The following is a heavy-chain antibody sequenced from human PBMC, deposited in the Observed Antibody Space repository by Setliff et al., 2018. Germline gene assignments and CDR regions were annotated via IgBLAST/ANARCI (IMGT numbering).Heavy chain of an antibody. CDR1: GYTFNNYG. Sequence: ASVKVSCKASGYTFNNYGISWLRQTPGQGLEWMGWIGGHNDDTLFAQRFQGRVTMTTDTSTTTAYMELKTLRSDDTAVYYCARSWRAGALNHFEYWGQGSLVTVSS. J-gene: IGHJ4*02. CDR2: IGGHNDDT. D-gene: IGHD3-3*01. CDR3: ARSWRAGALNHFEY. V-gene: IGHV1-18*01.